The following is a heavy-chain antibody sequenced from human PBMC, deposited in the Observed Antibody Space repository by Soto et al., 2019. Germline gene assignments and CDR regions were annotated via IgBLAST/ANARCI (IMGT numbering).Heavy chain of an antibody. V-gene: IGHV1-46*01. CDR1: GYTFTSYY. CDR3: ASEMGPRDLYYYDSSGSPLGY. D-gene: IGHD3-22*01. J-gene: IGHJ4*02. Sequence: ASVKVSCKASGYTFTSYYMHWVRQAPGQGLEWMVIINPSGVSTSYAQKFQVIVTMTRDTSTSTVYMVLSSLRSEDTAVYYCASEMGPRDLYYYDSSGSPLGYWGQGTLVTVSS. CDR2: INPSGVST.